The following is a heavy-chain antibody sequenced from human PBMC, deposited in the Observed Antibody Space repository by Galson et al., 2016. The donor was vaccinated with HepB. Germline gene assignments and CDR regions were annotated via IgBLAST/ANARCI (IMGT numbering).Heavy chain of an antibody. CDR2: IYHTGTT. CDR3: ARVIRSGRSISNFGDLSPYYYGLDV. Sequence: TLSLTCAVSGGSITSGGYSWSWIRQPPGKGLEWIGYIYHTGTTDYSPSLKNRVTMSLDRSKNQFPLKLTSVTAADTAVYYCARVIRSGRSISNFGDLSPYYYGLDVWGQGTTVTVSS. J-gene: IGHJ6*02. D-gene: IGHD3-16*02. CDR1: GGSITSGGYS. V-gene: IGHV4-30-2*01.